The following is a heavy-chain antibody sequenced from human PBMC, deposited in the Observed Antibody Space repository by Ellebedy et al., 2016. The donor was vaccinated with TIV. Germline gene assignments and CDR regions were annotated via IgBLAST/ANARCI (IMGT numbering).Heavy chain of an antibody. Sequence: AASVKVSCKASGFTFTKSAVQWVRQARGQRLEWLGWIVVGSGNTHYAQKFQERVTITRDMSTSTAYMELSSLRCEDTAVYYCAADSVVGPSASWYFDLWGRGTLVTVSS. CDR2: IVVGSGNT. J-gene: IGHJ2*01. V-gene: IGHV1-58*01. D-gene: IGHD2-15*01. CDR1: GFTFTKSA. CDR3: AADSVVGPSASWYFDL.